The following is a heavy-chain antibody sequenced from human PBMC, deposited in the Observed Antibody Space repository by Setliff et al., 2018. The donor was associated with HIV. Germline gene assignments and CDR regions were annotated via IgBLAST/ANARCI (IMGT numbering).Heavy chain of an antibody. J-gene: IGHJ4*02. D-gene: IGHD6-19*01. V-gene: IGHV3-48*03. CDR2: ISVDNTTI. Sequence: GGSLRLSCAASGFTFSIYDMNWVRQAPGKGLEWVSSISVDNTTIYYADSVKGRFTISRDSAKNSLYLEMNSLRAEDTAVYYCATDLAGGDDYWGQGTLVTVS. CDR3: ATDLAGGDDY. CDR1: GFTFSIYD.